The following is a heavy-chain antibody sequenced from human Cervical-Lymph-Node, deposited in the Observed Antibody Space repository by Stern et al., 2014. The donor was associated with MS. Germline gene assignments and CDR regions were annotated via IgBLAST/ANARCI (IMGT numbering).Heavy chain of an antibody. D-gene: IGHD4-17*01. CDR2: INPSGGST. Sequence: DQLVESGAEVKKPGASVKVSCEASGYTFNRYYIHWVRQAPGQGLEWMGMINPSGGSTNYAQKLQGRVTMTRDTSTSTVYMELNSLKSDDTATYYCARDAHGDSFDYWGQGTLVTVSS. J-gene: IGHJ4*02. CDR3: ARDAHGDSFDY. CDR1: GYTFNRYY. V-gene: IGHV1-46*02.